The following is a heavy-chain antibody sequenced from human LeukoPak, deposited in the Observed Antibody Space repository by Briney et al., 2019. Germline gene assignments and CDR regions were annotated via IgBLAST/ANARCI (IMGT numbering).Heavy chain of an antibody. Sequence: SQTLSLTCTVSGGSISSGDYYWSWIRQPPGKGLEWIGYIYYSGSAYYNPSLKSRVTISVDTSKNQFSLKLNSVTAADTAVYYCARDGANYDFPFDYWGQGTLVTVSS. CDR1: GGSISSGDYY. CDR2: IYYSGSA. V-gene: IGHV4-30-4*08. D-gene: IGHD3-3*01. J-gene: IGHJ4*02. CDR3: ARDGANYDFPFDY.